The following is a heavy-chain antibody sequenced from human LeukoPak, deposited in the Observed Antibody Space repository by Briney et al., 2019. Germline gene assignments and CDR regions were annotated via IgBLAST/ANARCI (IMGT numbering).Heavy chain of an antibody. V-gene: IGHV1-2*06. CDR2: INPNSGGT. Sequence: GASVKVSCKASGYTFTRHYMHWVRQAPGQGLEWMGRINPNSGGTNYAQKFQGRVTMTRDTAISTAYMELSRLRSDDTAVYYCARDGAAAGNWFDPWGQGTLVTVSS. D-gene: IGHD6-13*01. CDR3: ARDGAAAGNWFDP. CDR1: GYTFTRHY. J-gene: IGHJ5*02.